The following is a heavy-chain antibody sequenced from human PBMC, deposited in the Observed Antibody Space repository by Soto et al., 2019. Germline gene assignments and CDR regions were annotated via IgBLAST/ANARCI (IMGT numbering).Heavy chain of an antibody. CDR3: ARGHPSYSSQAVNWFDP. V-gene: IGHV3-30*03. Sequence: QPGGSLRLSCAASGFTFSSYGMHWVRQAPGKGLEWVAVISYDGSNKYYADSVKGRFTISRDNSKNTLYLQMNSLRAEDTAVYYCARGHPSYSSQAVNWFDPWGQGTLVTVSS. CDR1: GFTFSSYG. D-gene: IGHD6-13*01. J-gene: IGHJ5*02. CDR2: ISYDGSNK.